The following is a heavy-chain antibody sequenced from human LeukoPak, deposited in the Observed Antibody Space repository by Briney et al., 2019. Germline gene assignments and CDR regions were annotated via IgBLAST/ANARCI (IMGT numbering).Heavy chain of an antibody. CDR3: ARDKSVAYYYDSSGCDAFDI. CDR2: ISSSSSYI. D-gene: IGHD3-22*01. J-gene: IGHJ3*02. V-gene: IGHV3-21*01. CDR1: GFTFSSYS. Sequence: GGSLRLSCAASGFTFSSYSMNWVRQAPGKGLEWVSSISSSSSYIYYADSVKGRFTISRDNAKNSLYLQMNSLRAEDTAVYYCARDKSVAYYYDSSGCDAFDIWGQGTMVTVSS.